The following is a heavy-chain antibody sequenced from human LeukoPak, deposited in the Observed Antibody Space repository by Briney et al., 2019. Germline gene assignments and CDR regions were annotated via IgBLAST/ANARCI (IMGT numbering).Heavy chain of an antibody. V-gene: IGHV3-21*06. Sequence: PGGSLRLSCAASGFTFSSYTVNWVRQAPGKGLEWVSSIDSSSSYIQYADSVKGRFTISRDNAKNSLYLQMNSLRAEDTAVYYCAREGAKRGYSGYDAMYWGQGTPVIVS. CDR3: AREGAKRGYSGYDAMY. J-gene: IGHJ4*02. CDR2: IDSSSSYI. D-gene: IGHD5-12*01. CDR1: GFTFSSYT.